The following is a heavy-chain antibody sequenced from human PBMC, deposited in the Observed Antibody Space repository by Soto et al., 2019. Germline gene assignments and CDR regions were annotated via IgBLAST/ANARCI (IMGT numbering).Heavy chain of an antibody. CDR3: ARDGYHCSSTSCPPTWFDP. V-gene: IGHV4-4*07. CDR1: GGSISSYY. J-gene: IGHJ5*02. D-gene: IGHD2-2*01. Sequence: PSETLSLTCTVSGGSISSYYWSWIRQPAGKGLEWIGRIYTSGSTNYNPSLKSRVTMSVDTSKNQFSLKLSSVTAADTAVYYCARDGYHCSSTSCPPTWFDPWGQGTLVTVSS. CDR2: IYTSGST.